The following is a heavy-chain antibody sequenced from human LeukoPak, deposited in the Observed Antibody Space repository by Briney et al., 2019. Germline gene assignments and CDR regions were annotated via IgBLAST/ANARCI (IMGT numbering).Heavy chain of an antibody. V-gene: IGHV1-69*05. CDR2: IIPLFGSA. J-gene: IGHJ6*03. CDR3: ARGDVGDGYYKDGYYYYVDV. CDR1: GGTFRNYA. D-gene: IGHD5-24*01. Sequence: SVKVSCKASGGTFRNYAINWVRQAPGQGLEWMGGIIPLFGSANYAEKFQGRVTITMDDSTTTAYMVVSSLRSDDTAVYYCARGDVGDGYYKDGYYYYVDVWGRGTTVSVS.